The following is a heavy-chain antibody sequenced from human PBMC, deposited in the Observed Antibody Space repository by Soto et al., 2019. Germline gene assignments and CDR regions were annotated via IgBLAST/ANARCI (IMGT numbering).Heavy chain of an antibody. CDR2: IYHSGST. CDR1: SGSISSSNW. Sequence: PSETLSLTCAVSSGSISSSNWWSWVRQPPGKGLEWIGEIYHSGSTNYNPSLKSRVTISVDKSKNQFSLKLSSVTAADTAVYYCARGSEHSNGDYPSYYFDYWGQGTLVTVSS. D-gene: IGHD4-17*01. J-gene: IGHJ4*02. CDR3: ARGSEHSNGDYPSYYFDY. V-gene: IGHV4-4*02.